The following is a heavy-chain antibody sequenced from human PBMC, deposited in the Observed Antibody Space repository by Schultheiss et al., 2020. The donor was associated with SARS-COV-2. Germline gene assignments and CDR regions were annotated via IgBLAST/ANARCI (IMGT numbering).Heavy chain of an antibody. CDR3: ATESSSWSNDAFDT. Sequence: GGSLRLSCAASGFTFSDYYMSWIRQAPGKGLEWVSAISGSGGSTYYADSVKGRFTISRDNSKNTLYLQMGSLRSEDTAVYYCATESSSWSNDAFDTWGQGTMVTVSS. J-gene: IGHJ3*02. CDR2: ISGSGGST. V-gene: IGHV3-23*01. D-gene: IGHD6-13*01. CDR1: GFTFSDYY.